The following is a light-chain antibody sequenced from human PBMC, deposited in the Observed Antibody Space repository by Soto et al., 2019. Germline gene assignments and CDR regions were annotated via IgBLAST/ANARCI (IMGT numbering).Light chain of an antibody. CDR2: QAS. CDR1: RSLQTW. J-gene: IGKJ1*01. V-gene: IGKV1-5*03. CDR3: QQYTCLWT. Sequence: IQMTQSPSTLSASVGDRVTITCLASRSLQTWLAWYQQKPGKVPKLLIYQASSLQNGVPARFIGSGSGTEFTLTISSLQPDDVATYYCQQYTCLWTFGPGTKVEIK.